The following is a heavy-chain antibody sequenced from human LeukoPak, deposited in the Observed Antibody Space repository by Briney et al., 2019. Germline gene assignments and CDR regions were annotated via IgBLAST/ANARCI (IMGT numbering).Heavy chain of an antibody. J-gene: IGHJ4*02. CDR3: ASLYCSSTSWYLFH. CDR2: IYYSGST. CDR1: GGSISSYH. D-gene: IGHD2-2*01. Sequence: PSETLSLTCTVSGGSISSYHWSWIRQTPGKGLEWIGYIYYSGSTNYNPSLKSRVNISVDTSKNQFSLKLSSVTAADTALYYCASLYCSSTSWYLFHWGQGTLVTVSS. V-gene: IGHV4-59*08.